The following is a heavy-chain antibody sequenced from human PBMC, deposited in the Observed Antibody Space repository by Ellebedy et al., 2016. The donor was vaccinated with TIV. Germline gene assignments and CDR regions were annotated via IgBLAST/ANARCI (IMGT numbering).Heavy chain of an antibody. CDR1: GFTFSSFA. J-gene: IGHJ4*02. Sequence: GESLKISCAASGFTFSSFAMSWVRQAPGIGLEWVSAIGDDAVATHYADSVKGRFTISRDNFGNMLYLQMNSLGAEDTAVYYCARGGGTYYSAHFDQWGQGTPVTVSS. D-gene: IGHD1-26*01. CDR2: IGDDAVAT. CDR3: ARGGGTYYSAHFDQ. V-gene: IGHV3-23*01.